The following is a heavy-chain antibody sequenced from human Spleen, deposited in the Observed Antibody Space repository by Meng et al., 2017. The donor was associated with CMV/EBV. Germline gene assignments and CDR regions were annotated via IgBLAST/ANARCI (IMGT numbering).Heavy chain of an antibody. D-gene: IGHD3-10*01. V-gene: IGHV4-4*07. J-gene: IGHJ4*02. Sequence: LQGSGPGCVNPSETSSLTCTVSGGSISSYYWSWIRQPAGKGLEWIGSIYYSGSTYYNPSLKSRVTISVDTSKNQFSLKLSSVTAADTAVYYCARRRGSGSYSPYYFDYWGQGTLVTVSS. CDR1: GGSISSYY. CDR3: ARRRGSGSYSPYYFDY. CDR2: IYYSGST.